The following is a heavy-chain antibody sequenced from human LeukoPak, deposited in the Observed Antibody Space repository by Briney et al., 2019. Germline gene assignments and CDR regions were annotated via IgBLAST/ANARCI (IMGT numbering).Heavy chain of an antibody. Sequence: VSVKVSCKASGYTFTGYYMHWVRQAPGQGLEWMGWINPNSGGTNYAQKFQGRVTMTRDTSISTAYMELSRLRSDDTAVYYCARDGIRLRYFDWLSTPKDFDYWGQGTLVTVSS. D-gene: IGHD3-9*01. CDR1: GYTFTGYY. CDR3: ARDGIRLRYFDWLSTPKDFDY. J-gene: IGHJ4*02. CDR2: INPNSGGT. V-gene: IGHV1-2*02.